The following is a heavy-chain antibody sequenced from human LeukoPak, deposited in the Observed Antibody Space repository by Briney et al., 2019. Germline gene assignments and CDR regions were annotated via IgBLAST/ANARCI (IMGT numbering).Heavy chain of an antibody. J-gene: IGHJ4*02. CDR3: ARDLGEYYYGSGSSGRLDY. D-gene: IGHD3-10*01. Sequence: ASVKVSCKASGYTFTSYYMHWVRQAPGQGLEWMGIINPSGGSTSYAQKFQGRVTMTRDTSTSTVYMELSSLRSEDTAVYYCARDLGEYYYGSGSSGRLDYWGQGTLVTVSS. CDR1: GYTFTSYY. V-gene: IGHV1-46*01. CDR2: INPSGGST.